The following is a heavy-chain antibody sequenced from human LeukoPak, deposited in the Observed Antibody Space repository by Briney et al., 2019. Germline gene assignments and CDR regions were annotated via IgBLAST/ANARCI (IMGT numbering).Heavy chain of an antibody. CDR2: ISGSGGRT. D-gene: IGHD3-10*01. J-gene: IGHJ4*02. V-gene: IGHV3-23*01. Sequence: GGSLRLSCAASGFTFSSYGMTWVRQAPGKGLEWVSGISGSGGRTYYADSVKGRFTISRDNSKNTLYLQMNSLRAEDTAVYYCAKGSTYYYGSGSYEKINWGQGTLVTVSS. CDR3: AKGSTYYYGSGSYEKIN. CDR1: GFTFSSYG.